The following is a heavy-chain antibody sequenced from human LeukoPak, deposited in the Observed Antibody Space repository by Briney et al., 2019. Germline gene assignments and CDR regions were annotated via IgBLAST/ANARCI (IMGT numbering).Heavy chain of an antibody. CDR3: AKSYSSEENSYYYMDV. CDR1: GFTFSSYA. J-gene: IGHJ6*03. Sequence: PGGSLRLSCAASGFTFSSYAMSWVRQAPGKGLEWVSAISGSGGSTYYADSVKGRFTISRDNSKNTLYLQMNSLRAEDTAVYYCAKSYSSEENSYYYMDVWGKGTTVTVSS. CDR2: ISGSGGST. V-gene: IGHV3-23*01. D-gene: IGHD6-19*01.